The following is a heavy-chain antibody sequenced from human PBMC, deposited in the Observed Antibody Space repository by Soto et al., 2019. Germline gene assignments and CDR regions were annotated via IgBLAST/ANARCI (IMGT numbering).Heavy chain of an antibody. CDR1: GYSFTSYW. V-gene: IGHV5-51*01. Sequence: DSLTISCKGSGYSFTSYWIGWVRQMPGKGLEWMGIIYPGDSDTRYSPSFQGQVTISADKSISTAYLQWSSLKASDTAMYYCARPGGGPNGYSGSHSDHFEFWDQGTKVTVSS. CDR3: ARPGGGPNGYSGSHSDHFEF. CDR2: IYPGDSDT. D-gene: IGHD1-26*01. J-gene: IGHJ3*01.